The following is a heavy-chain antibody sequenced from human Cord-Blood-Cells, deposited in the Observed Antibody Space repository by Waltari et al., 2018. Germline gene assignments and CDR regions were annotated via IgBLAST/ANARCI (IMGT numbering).Heavy chain of an antibody. J-gene: IGHJ4*02. CDR1: GGSFSGYY. D-gene: IGHD1-26*01. Sequence: QVQLQQWGAGLLKPSETLSLTCAVYGGSFSGYYWSWIRQPPGKGLELIGEINHSGSTNYNPSLKSRVTISVDTSKNQFSLKLSSVTAADTAVYYCASRRGSSFDYWGQGTLVTVSS. V-gene: IGHV4-34*01. CDR2: INHSGST. CDR3: ASRRGSSFDY.